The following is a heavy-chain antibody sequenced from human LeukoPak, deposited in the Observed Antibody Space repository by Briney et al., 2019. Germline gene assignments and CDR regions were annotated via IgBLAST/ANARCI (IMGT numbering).Heavy chain of an antibody. V-gene: IGHV3-30*18. CDR3: AKVEYYHSSGYLDF. CDR1: GFTFSSYG. CDR2: ISTDGSNE. Sequence: GGSLRLSCAASGFTFSSYGMHWVRQAPGKGLEWVAVISTDGSNEYYADSVKGRFTISRDNSKNMLSLQINSLRAEDTAVYYCAKVEYYHSSGYLDFWGQGTLVTVSS. J-gene: IGHJ4*02. D-gene: IGHD3-22*01.